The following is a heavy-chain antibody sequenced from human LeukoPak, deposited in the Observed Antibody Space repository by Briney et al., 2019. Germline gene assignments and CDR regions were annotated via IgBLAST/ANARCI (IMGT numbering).Heavy chain of an antibody. CDR1: GFTVSSNY. CDR3: ARGDDYGGSPFDY. J-gene: IGHJ4*02. CDR2: IYSGGST. D-gene: IGHD4-23*01. Sequence: PGGSLRLSCAASGFTVSSNYMSWVRQAPGKGLEWVSVIYSGGSTYYADPVKGRFTISRDNSKNTLYLQMNSLRAEDTAVYYCARGDDYGGSPFDYWGQGTLVTVSS. V-gene: IGHV3-66*02.